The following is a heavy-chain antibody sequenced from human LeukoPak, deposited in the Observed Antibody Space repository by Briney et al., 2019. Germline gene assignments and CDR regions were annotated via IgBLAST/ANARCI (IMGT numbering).Heavy chain of an antibody. CDR1: GYTFTSYG. J-gene: IGHJ5*02. D-gene: IGHD3-3*01. Sequence: ASVKVSCKASGYTFTSYGIRWVRQAPGQGLEWMGWINPNNGNTNYAQKLQGRVTMTTDTSTSTAYMELRSLRSDDTAVYYCARDLVYDFWSGYTSGNWFDPWGQGTLVTVSS. V-gene: IGHV1-18*01. CDR3: ARDLVYDFWSGYTSGNWFDP. CDR2: INPNNGNT.